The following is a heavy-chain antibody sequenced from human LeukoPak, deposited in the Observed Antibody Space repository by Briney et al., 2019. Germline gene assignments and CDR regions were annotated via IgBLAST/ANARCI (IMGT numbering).Heavy chain of an antibody. Sequence: GGSLRHSCAASGFTVSSNYMTWVRQAPGKGLEWLSVMYSGGNTYYAASVEGRFTISRDNSKNTVYLQMNSLRAEDTAVYFCARGGPGVFAYWGQGTLVTVSS. D-gene: IGHD3-10*01. CDR2: MYSGGNT. V-gene: IGHV3-53*01. J-gene: IGHJ4*02. CDR3: ARGGPGVFAY. CDR1: GFTVSSNY.